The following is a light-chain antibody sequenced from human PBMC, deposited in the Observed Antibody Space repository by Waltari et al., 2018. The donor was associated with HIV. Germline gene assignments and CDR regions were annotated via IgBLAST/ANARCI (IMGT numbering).Light chain of an antibody. V-gene: IGLV2-8*01. CDR2: QVT. Sequence: QSALTQPPSASGSPGQSVTVSCSGTSSDIGGYDYVSWYQSHPGKAPKLILYQVTKRASGAPDSFYGSKAGNTASLAVSGVQADDEAYYYCASYAGRNNQVIFGGGTKLTVL. CDR3: ASYAGRNNQVI. CDR1: SSDIGGYDY. J-gene: IGLJ2*01.